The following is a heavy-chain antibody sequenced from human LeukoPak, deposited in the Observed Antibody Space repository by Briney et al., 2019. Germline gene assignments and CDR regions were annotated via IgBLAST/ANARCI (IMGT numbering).Heavy chain of an antibody. V-gene: IGHV1-2*02. CDR3: AREMSGPRTFGMDV. CDR2: INPNSGGT. J-gene: IGHJ6*02. Sequence: GASVKVSCKASGYTFTGYYMHWVRQAPGQGLEWMGWINPNSGGTNYAQKFQGRVTMTRDTSISTAYMELSRLRSDDTAVYYCAREMSGPRTFGMDVWGQGTTVTVSS. D-gene: IGHD2-8*02. CDR1: GYTFTGYY.